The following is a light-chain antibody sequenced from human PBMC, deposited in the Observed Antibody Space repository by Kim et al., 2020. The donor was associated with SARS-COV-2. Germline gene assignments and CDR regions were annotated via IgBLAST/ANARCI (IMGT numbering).Light chain of an antibody. V-gene: IGLV2-23*02. CDR3: CSYAGGPWV. CDR1: HSDVETYNL. CDR2: EVT. J-gene: IGLJ3*02. Sequence: PGQSITISCTGTHSDVETYNLVSWYQQHPGKAPKLIIYEVTNRPSGVSNRFSGSKSGSTASLTISGLQADDEADYYCCSYAGGPWVFGGGTQLTVL.